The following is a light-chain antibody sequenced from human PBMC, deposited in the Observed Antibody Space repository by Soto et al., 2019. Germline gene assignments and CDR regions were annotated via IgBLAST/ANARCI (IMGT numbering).Light chain of an antibody. J-gene: IGKJ5*01. CDR3: QQYNSYPYT. CDR1: QSISTW. Sequence: DIQMTQSPSTVSASVGDAVTITCRASQSISTWLAWYQQKPGKAPNLLIYDASTLESGGPSGFSGSGSGTEFTLTISSLQPDDSATYYCQQYNSYPYTFGQATRLEIK. V-gene: IGKV1-5*01. CDR2: DAS.